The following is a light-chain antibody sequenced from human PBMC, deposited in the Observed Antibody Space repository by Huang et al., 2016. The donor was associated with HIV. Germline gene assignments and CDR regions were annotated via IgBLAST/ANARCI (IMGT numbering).Light chain of an antibody. J-gene: IGKJ1*01. Sequence: EIVMTQSPATLSVSPGERVTLSCRASQRLSSQLAWYQQKRGQAPRLLIYGVSTRATDIPARFSGSGSGTDFTLTINSLQSEDFATYYCQQYNDWPLTFGQGTEVEIK. CDR2: GVS. CDR3: QQYNDWPLT. CDR1: QRLSSQ. V-gene: IGKV3-15*01.